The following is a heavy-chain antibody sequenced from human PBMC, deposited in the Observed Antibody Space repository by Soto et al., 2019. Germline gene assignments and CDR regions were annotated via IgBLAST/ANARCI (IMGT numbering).Heavy chain of an antibody. CDR1: GYTFTSYA. CDR2: INAGNGNT. CDR3: ARGVAGPLHCFAP. V-gene: IGHV1-3*01. Sequence: QVQLVQSGAEVKKPGASVKVSCKASGYTFTSYAMHWVRQAPGQRLEWMGWINAGNGNTKYSQKFQGRVTITRDTTASTAYRELSSLRSEDTAVYYCARGVAGPLHCFAPWGQGTLVPVSS. J-gene: IGHJ5*02. D-gene: IGHD6-19*01.